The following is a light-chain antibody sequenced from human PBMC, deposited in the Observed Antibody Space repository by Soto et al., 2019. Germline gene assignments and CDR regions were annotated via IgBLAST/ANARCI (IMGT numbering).Light chain of an antibody. CDR3: RQYNSYSGT. J-gene: IGKJ1*01. Sequence: DIQMTQSPSTLSASVGDRVTITCRASQSISSWLAWYQQKPGKAPKLLIYDASSLESGVPSRFSGSVSGTEFTLTISSLQPDDFATYYCRQYNSYSGTFGQGTKV. CDR2: DAS. V-gene: IGKV1-5*01. CDR1: QSISSW.